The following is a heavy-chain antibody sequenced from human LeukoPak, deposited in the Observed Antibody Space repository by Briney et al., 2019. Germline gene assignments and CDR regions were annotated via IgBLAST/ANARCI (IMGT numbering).Heavy chain of an antibody. CDR1: GFTFSSYA. CDR2: IKGDGSAK. Sequence: GGSLRLSCAASGFTFSSYAMSWVRQAPGKGLEWVAFIKGDGSAKKYVDSVKGRFTISRDNAKNSLFLQMNSLRAEDTAVYYCARDRGWIQHDIWGQGTMVTVSS. V-gene: IGHV3-7*01. CDR3: ARDRGWIQHDI. D-gene: IGHD5-18*01. J-gene: IGHJ3*02.